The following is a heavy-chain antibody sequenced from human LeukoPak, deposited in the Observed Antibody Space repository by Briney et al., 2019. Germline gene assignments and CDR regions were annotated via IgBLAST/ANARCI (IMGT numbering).Heavy chain of an antibody. CDR1: GDSVSSYY. V-gene: IGHV4-59*02. CDR3: ARGGEDGYPFDY. CDR2: IYYSATT. Sequence: PSETLSLTCTVSGDSVSSYYWSWIRQPPGKGLEWIGFIYYSATTKYNPSLKSRVTISVDTSKKQSSLNLNSVTAADTAVYYCARGGEDGYPFDYWGQGTLVTVSS. J-gene: IGHJ4*02. D-gene: IGHD5-24*01.